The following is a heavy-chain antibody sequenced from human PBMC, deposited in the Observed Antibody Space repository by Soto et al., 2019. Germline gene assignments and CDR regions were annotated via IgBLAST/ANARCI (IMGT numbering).Heavy chain of an antibody. V-gene: IGHV3-21*06. CDR1: GFTFSRYG. Sequence: LRLSCAASGFTFSRYGMNWLRQAPGKGLEWVASISSSTSYVYYADSVKGRFSTSRDNAKNILYLEMYALRTEDTAVYYCARDPSEGRVGNWFEPWGQGTLVTVSS. D-gene: IGHD2-2*01. CDR2: ISSSTSYV. CDR3: ARDPSEGRVGNWFEP. J-gene: IGHJ5*02.